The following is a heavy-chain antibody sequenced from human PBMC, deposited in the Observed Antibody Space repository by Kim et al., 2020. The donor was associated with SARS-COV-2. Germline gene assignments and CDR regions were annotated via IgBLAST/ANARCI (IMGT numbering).Heavy chain of an antibody. J-gene: IGHJ4*02. CDR3: ARAWKSVEVGWYWDIVVVPSDFDY. V-gene: IGHV6-1*01. Sequence: SQTLSLTCAISGDSVSSNSAAWNWIRQSPSRGLEWLGRTYYGSKWYNDYAVSVKSRITINPDTSKNQFSLQLNSVTPEDTAVYYCARAWKSVEVGWYWDIVVVPSDFDYWGQGTLVTVSS. CDR2: TYYGSKWYN. D-gene: IGHD2-2*01. CDR1: GDSVSSNSAA.